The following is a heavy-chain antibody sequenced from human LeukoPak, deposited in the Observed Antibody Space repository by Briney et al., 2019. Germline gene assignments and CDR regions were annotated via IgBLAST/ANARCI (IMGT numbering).Heavy chain of an antibody. CDR2: ISSSSSST. Sequence: GGSLRLSCAASGLTFSDYYMSWIRQAPGKGLEWVSYISSSSSSTRYADSVKGRFTISRDNAKNSLYLQMNNLRAEDTAVYYCARVKVHYYDSSGYYYFDNWGQGTLVTVSS. D-gene: IGHD3-22*01. V-gene: IGHV3-11*05. J-gene: IGHJ4*02. CDR1: GLTFSDYY. CDR3: ARVKVHYYDSSGYYYFDN.